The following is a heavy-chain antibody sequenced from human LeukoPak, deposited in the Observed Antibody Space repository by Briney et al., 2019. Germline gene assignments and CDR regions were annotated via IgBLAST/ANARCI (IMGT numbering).Heavy chain of an antibody. V-gene: IGHV1-69*13. CDR1: GGTFSSYA. J-gene: IGHJ4*02. Sequence: SVKLSCKASGGTFSSYAISWVRQAPGQGLEWMGGIIPIFGTANYAQKFQGRVTLTADDSTSTAYMELSSLRSEDTAVYYCAHYYYGSGSRLGYWGQGTLVTVSS. CDR3: AHYYYGSGSRLGY. CDR2: IIPIFGTA. D-gene: IGHD3-10*01.